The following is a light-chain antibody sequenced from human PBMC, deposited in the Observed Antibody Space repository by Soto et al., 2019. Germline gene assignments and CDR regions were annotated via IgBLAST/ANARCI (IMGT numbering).Light chain of an antibody. Sequence: QSALTQPASVSGSPGQSITMSCTGTSSDVGGYNFVSWYQQLPGKAPKLMIYDVSDRPSGVSNRFSGSKSGNTASLTISGLQAEDEADYYCSSYTSSSTVVFGGETKLTVL. CDR3: SSYTSSSTVV. CDR2: DVS. V-gene: IGLV2-14*01. CDR1: SSDVGGYNF. J-gene: IGLJ2*01.